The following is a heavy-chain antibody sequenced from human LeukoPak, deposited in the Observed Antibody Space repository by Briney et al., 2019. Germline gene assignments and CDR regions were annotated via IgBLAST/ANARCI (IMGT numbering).Heavy chain of an antibody. CDR2: ISYDGSNK. V-gene: IGHV3-30*04. J-gene: IGHJ4*02. Sequence: GRSLRLSCAASGFTFSSYAMHWVRQAPGKGLEWVAVISYDGSNKYYADSVKGRFTISRDNPKNTLYLQMNSLRAEDTAVYYCARGRGYSGYELGYWGQGTLVTVSS. D-gene: IGHD5-12*01. CDR1: GFTFSSYA. CDR3: ARGRGYSGYELGY.